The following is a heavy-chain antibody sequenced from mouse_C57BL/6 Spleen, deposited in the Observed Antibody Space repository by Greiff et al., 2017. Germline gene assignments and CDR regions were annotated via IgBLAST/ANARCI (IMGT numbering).Heavy chain of an antibody. J-gene: IGHJ4*01. Sequence: QVQLQQPGAELVKPGASVKLSCKASGYTFTSYWMQWVKQRPGQGLEWIGEIDPSDSYTNYNQKFKGKATLTVDTSSSTAYMQLSSLTSEDSAVYYCARGRGGAMDYWGQGTSVTVSS. CDR1: GYTFTSYW. CDR3: ARGRGGAMDY. CDR2: IDPSDSYT. V-gene: IGHV1-50*01.